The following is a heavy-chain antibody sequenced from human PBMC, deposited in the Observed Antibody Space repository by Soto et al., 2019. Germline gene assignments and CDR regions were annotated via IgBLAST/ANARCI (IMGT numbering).Heavy chain of an antibody. D-gene: IGHD3-3*01. CDR3: AKDTGDDFWSGYYYFDP. CDR1: GFTFDDYA. J-gene: IGHJ5*02. CDR2: ISWNSGSI. V-gene: IGHV3-9*01. Sequence: VQLVESGGGLVQPGRSLRLSCAASGFTFDDYAMHWVRQAPGKGLEWVSGISWNSGSIGYADSVKGRFTISRDNAKNSLYLQMNSLRAEDTALYYCAKDTGDDFWSGYYYFDPWGQGTLVTVSS.